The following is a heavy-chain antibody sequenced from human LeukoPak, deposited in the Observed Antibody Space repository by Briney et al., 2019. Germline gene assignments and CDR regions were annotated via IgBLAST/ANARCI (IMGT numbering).Heavy chain of an antibody. CDR3: AKDLGALTYGEGF. J-gene: IGHJ4*02. CDR1: GFTFRNYA. CDR2: ISDSGGNT. V-gene: IGHV3-23*01. D-gene: IGHD3-16*01. Sequence: GGSLRLSCAASGFTFRNYAMSWVRQAPGKGLEGVSTISDSGGNTYYADSVRGRFTISRDNSKNTLSLQMNSLRVEDTALYYCAKDLGALTYGEGFWGQGTLVTVSS.